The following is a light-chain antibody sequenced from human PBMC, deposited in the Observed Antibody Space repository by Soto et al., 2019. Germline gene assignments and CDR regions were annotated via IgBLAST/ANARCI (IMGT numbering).Light chain of an antibody. CDR3: QHYATSSPT. CDR2: GAS. J-gene: IGKJ2*01. V-gene: IGKV1-5*01. CDR1: QSISSW. Sequence: DIQMTQSPSTLSASVGDRVTITCRASQSISSWLAWYQQRPREAPKLLIYGASSLESGAPSRFSGSGSGTDFTLTISSLQPTDFATYYCQHYATSSPTFGQGTKLEI.